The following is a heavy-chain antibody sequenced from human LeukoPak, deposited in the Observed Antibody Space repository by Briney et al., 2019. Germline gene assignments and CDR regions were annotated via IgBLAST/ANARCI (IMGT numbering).Heavy chain of an antibody. Sequence: SETLSLTCTVSGGSISSYYWSWIRQPPGKGLEWIGYIYYSGSTNYNPSLKSRVTISVDTSKNQFSLKLSSVTAADTAVYYCARDDRPIYDSSGYSDAFDIWGQGTMVTVSS. D-gene: IGHD3-22*01. CDR3: ARDDRPIYDSSGYSDAFDI. CDR2: IYYSGST. CDR1: GGSISSYY. J-gene: IGHJ3*02. V-gene: IGHV4-59*01.